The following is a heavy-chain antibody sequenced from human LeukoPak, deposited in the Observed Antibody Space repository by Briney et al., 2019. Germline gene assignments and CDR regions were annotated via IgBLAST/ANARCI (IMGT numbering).Heavy chain of an antibody. J-gene: IGHJ6*03. CDR1: GYTFTDYY. V-gene: IGHV1-69-2*01. Sequence: ASVKISCKVSGYTFTDYYMHGVQQAPGKGLEWMGLVDSEDGETIYAEKFQGRVTITADTSTDTAYMELSSLRSEDTAVYYCATDWLNDDGYYMDVWGKGTTVTVSS. CDR3: ATDWLNDDGYYMDV. CDR2: VDSEDGET. D-gene: IGHD1-1*01.